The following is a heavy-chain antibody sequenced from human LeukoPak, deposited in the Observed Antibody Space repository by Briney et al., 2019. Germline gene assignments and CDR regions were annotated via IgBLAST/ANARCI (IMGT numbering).Heavy chain of an antibody. D-gene: IGHD2-15*01. CDR3: ARGLAVVVAATRGMGYFDY. CDR1: GGSFSGYY. Sequence: SETPSLTCAVYGGSFSGYYWSWIRQPPGKGLEWIGEINHSGSTNYNPSLKSRVTISVDTSKNQFSLKLSSVTAADTAVYYCARGLAVVVAATRGMGYFDYWGQGTLVTVSS. V-gene: IGHV4-34*01. CDR2: INHSGST. J-gene: IGHJ4*02.